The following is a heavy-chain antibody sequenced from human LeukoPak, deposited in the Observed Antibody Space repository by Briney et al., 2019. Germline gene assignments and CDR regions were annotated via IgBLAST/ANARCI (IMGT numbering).Heavy chain of an antibody. V-gene: IGHV3-21*01. D-gene: IGHD6-19*01. Sequence: GGSLGLSCAASGFTFSSYSMNWVRQAPGKGLEWVSSISSSSSYIYYADSVKGRFTISRDNAKNSLYLQMNSLRAEDTAVYYCARERRGIAVAGTIDYWGQGTLVTVSS. CDR3: ARERRGIAVAGTIDY. CDR2: ISSSSSYI. J-gene: IGHJ4*02. CDR1: GFTFSSYS.